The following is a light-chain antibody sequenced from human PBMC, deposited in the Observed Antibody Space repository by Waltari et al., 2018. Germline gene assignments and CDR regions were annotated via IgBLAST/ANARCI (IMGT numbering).Light chain of an antibody. J-gene: IGKJ4*01. Sequence: EIVMTQSPATLSVSPGERATLSCRASQSISSTLAWYQQKPGQAPRLLIYDASTRATGIPARFSGSGSGTEFTLTISSLQSEDCAVYYCQQYYNWPRLTFGGGTKVEIK. CDR1: QSISST. V-gene: IGKV3-15*01. CDR2: DAS. CDR3: QQYYNWPRLT.